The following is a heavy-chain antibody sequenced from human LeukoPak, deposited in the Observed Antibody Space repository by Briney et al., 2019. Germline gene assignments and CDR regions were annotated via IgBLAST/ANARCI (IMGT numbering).Heavy chain of an antibody. V-gene: IGHV3-53*01. Sequence: GGSLSRSGAGSAFTGKTNYMIWVRPAPGNELEWVSIIYSGGSTYYTDSVKGRFTISRDNSKNTLYLQMNSLRAEDTPVYYCARESQSSSYFTPLDYWGQGTLVTVSS. CDR2: IYSGGST. CDR3: ARESQSSSYFTPLDY. CDR1: AFTGKTNY. J-gene: IGHJ4*02. D-gene: IGHD6-13*01.